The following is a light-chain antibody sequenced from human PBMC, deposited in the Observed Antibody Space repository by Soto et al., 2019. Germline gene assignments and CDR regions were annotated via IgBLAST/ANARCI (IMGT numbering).Light chain of an antibody. CDR3: YHYGGSPT. CDR1: QTFGSSY. Sequence: EIVLTRSPGTVSLSPAHRATLSCRASQTFGSSYLAWYQQKPCQAPRLLIYDASNRATGIPDRFSGSGSGTDFTLTISRLAPEDFAVYDCYHYGGSPTFGGVIRVDIK. V-gene: IGKV3-20*01. J-gene: IGKJ4*01. CDR2: DAS.